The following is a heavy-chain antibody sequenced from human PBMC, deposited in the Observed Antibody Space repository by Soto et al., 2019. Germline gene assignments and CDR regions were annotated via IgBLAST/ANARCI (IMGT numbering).Heavy chain of an antibody. CDR2: IYHSGST. V-gene: IGHV4-30-2*01. J-gene: IGHJ3*02. CDR1: GGSISSGGYS. Sequence: QLQLQESGSGLVKPSQTLSLTCAVSGGSISSGGYSWSWIRQPPGKGLEWIGYIYHSGSTYYNPSIKSRVTISVDRSKNQFSLKLSSVTAADTAVYYCARGLVGSDYVWGSYRKGAFDIWGQGTMVTVSS. CDR3: ARGLVGSDYVWGSYRKGAFDI. D-gene: IGHD3-16*02.